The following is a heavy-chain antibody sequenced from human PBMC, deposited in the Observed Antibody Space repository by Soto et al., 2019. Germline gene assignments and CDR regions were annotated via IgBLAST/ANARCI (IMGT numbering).Heavy chain of an antibody. J-gene: IGHJ6*03. Sequence: QVQLQESGPGLVKPSQTLSLTCTVSGGSISRGGYYWSWIRQHPGKGLEWIGYIYYSGGTYYNPSLKSRVTISVDTSENQFSLRLSSVTAADAGVYYWARQDSGYAPYPDVWGKGTTVT. CDR2: IYYSGGT. D-gene: IGHD5-12*01. V-gene: IGHV4-31*03. CDR3: ARQDSGYAPYPDV. CDR1: GGSISRGGYY.